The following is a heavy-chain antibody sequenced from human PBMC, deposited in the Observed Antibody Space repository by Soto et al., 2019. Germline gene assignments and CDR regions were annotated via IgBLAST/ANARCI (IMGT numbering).Heavy chain of an antibody. CDR1: GFTFSSYA. J-gene: IGHJ6*02. CDR3: ARELWFGVTDGMDV. D-gene: IGHD3-10*01. V-gene: IGHV3-30-3*01. CDR2: ISYDGSNK. Sequence: GGSLRLSCAASGFTFSSYAMHWVRQAPGKGLEWVAVISYDGSNKYYADSVKGRFTISRDNSKNTLYLQMNSLRAEDTAVYYCARELWFGVTDGMDVWGQGTTVTVSS.